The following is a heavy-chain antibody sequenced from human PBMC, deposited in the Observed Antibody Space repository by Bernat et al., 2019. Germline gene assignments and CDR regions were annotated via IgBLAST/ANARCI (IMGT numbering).Heavy chain of an antibody. J-gene: IGHJ5*01. Sequence: QVQLLQSGTDVKKPGASLRVSCKASGYTFINYGITWVRQAPGQGLGWMGWINPYNGNTNYAQTVQGRVTMTTDTSTSTANREMTSLRSEATAEYYGAAAPSQVPAADIWFDPWGQGTLVTVSS. CDR2: INPYNGNT. CDR3: AAAPSQVPAADIWFDP. CDR1: GYTFINYG. V-gene: IGHV1-18*01. D-gene: IGHD2-2*01.